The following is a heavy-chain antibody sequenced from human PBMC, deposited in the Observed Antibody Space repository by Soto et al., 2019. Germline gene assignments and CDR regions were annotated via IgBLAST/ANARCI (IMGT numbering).Heavy chain of an antibody. J-gene: IGHJ4*02. CDR2: ISYDGSNK. CDR1: GFTFSSYA. Sequence: GGSLRLSCAASGFTFSSYAMHWVRQAPGKGLEWVAVISYDGSNKYYADSVKGRFTISRDNSKNTLYLQMNSLRAEDTAVYYCARVHGRAAAGTLMDYWGQGTLVTVS. CDR3: ARVHGRAAAGTLMDY. V-gene: IGHV3-30-3*01. D-gene: IGHD6-13*01.